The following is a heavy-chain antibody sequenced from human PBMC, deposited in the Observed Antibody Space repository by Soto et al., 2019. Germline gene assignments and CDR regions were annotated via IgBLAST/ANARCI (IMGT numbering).Heavy chain of an antibody. J-gene: IGHJ6*02. V-gene: IGHV1-69*01. Sequence: QVQLVQSGAEVKKPGSSVKVSCKASGGTFSSYAISWVRQAPGQGLEWMGGIIPIFVTANYAQKFEGRVTITADESTSTSYMELSSLRSEATAVYYCARSSRGYFDWSFYYYYGMDVWGQGTTVTVSS. CDR3: ARSSRGYFDWSFYYYYGMDV. D-gene: IGHD3-9*01. CDR1: GGTFSSYA. CDR2: IIPIFVTA.